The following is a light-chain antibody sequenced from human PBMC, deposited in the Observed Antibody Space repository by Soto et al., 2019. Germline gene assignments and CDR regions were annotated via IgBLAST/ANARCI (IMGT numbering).Light chain of an antibody. V-gene: IGKV3-20*01. CDR2: GAS. Sequence: ELVLTQSPDTLSLSPGARATLSCKTRQPVGTNFLAWYQQIPGQAPRLFLFGASKRASDIPDRFSGSGSGTDFSLTISGLEPEDFAVYYCQQYSRSLPWTFGQGTKVEIK. CDR3: QQYSRSLPWT. CDR1: QPVGTNF. J-gene: IGKJ1*01.